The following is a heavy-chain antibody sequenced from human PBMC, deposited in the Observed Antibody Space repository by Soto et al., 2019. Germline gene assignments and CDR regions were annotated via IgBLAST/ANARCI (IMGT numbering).Heavy chain of an antibody. J-gene: IGHJ4*02. CDR1: GYTFSAYY. Sequence: EASVKFSCKTSGYTFSAYYMHWVRQAPGQGLEWMGWINPKSGGTLYAQKFQGRVTMTRDTSISTAYMELSRLRSDDTAVYYCARGGTFAYDTSGYSVYWGQGTLVTVSS. V-gene: IGHV1-2*02. D-gene: IGHD3-22*01. CDR2: INPKSGGT. CDR3: ARGGTFAYDTSGYSVY.